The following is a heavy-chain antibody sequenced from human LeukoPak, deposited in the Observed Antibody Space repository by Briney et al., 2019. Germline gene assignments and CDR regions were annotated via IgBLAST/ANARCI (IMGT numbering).Heavy chain of an antibody. Sequence: ASVKVSCKASGYTFTSYAMHWVRQAPGQRLEWMGWINAGNGNTKYSQKFQGRVTITRDTSASTAYMELSSLRSEDTAVYYCARKSNYDYYYGMDVWGQGTTVTVSS. CDR3: ARKSNYDYYYGMDV. CDR2: INAGNGNT. V-gene: IGHV1-3*01. D-gene: IGHD4-11*01. CDR1: GYTFTSYA. J-gene: IGHJ6*02.